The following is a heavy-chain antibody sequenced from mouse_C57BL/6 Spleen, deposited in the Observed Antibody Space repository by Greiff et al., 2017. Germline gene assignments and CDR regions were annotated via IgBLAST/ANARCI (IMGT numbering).Heavy chain of an antibody. CDR2: ISYNGST. CDR3: ARGAYYSNYVDAKDY. D-gene: IGHD2-5*01. CDR1: GYSITSDY. V-gene: IGHV3-8*01. Sequence: DVHLVESGPGLAKPSQTLSLTCSVTGYSITSDYWNWIRKFPGNKLEYMGYISYNGSTYYNPSLKSRISITRDTSKNQYYLQLNSVTTEDTATYYCARGAYYSNYVDAKDYWGQGTSVTVSS. J-gene: IGHJ4*01.